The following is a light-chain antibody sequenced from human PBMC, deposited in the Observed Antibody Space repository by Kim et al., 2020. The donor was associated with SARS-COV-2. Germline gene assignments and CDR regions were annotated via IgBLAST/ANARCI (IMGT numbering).Light chain of an antibody. J-gene: IGKJ1*01. Sequence: SPAERATLSCRASKSVSSNYLAWYQQKPGQAPRLLIYGASSRATGIPDRFSGSGSGTDFTLTITRLEPEDFAVYYCQQYSSSPATFGQGTKVDIK. V-gene: IGKV3-20*01. CDR1: KSVSSNY. CDR2: GAS. CDR3: QQYSSSPAT.